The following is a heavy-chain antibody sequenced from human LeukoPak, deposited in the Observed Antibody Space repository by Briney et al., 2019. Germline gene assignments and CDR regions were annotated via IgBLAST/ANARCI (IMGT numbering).Heavy chain of an antibody. CDR1: GGSISSGGYY. Sequence: PSETLSLTCTVSGGSISSGGYYWSWIRQHPGKGLEWIGYIYYSGSTYYNPSLKSRVTISVDTSKNQFSLKLSSVTAADTAVYYCASGYSYGSDAFDIWGQGTMVTVSS. CDR2: IYYSGST. J-gene: IGHJ3*02. D-gene: IGHD5-18*01. V-gene: IGHV4-31*03. CDR3: ASGYSYGSDAFDI.